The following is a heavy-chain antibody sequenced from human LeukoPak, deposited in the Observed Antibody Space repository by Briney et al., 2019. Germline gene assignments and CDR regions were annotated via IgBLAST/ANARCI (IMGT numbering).Heavy chain of an antibody. CDR1: GFTFDEYA. D-gene: IGHD1-26*01. CDR3: AKDWDRGSSIFDY. Sequence: GGALRLSWATSGFTFDEYAKHWVRQAPGKGLEGVSSISWNSGSIGYADSVKGRFTISRDNAKNSLYLQMNSLRAEDTALYYCAKDWDRGSSIFDYWGQGTLVTVSS. CDR2: ISWNSGSI. J-gene: IGHJ4*02. V-gene: IGHV3-9*01.